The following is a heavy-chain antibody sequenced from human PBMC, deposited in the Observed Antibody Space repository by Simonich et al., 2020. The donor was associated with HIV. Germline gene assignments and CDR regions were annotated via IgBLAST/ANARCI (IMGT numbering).Heavy chain of an antibody. J-gene: IGHJ4*02. CDR2: IKNSGYT. V-gene: IGHV4-34*01. D-gene: IGHD3-3*01. Sequence: QVQLQQWGAGLLQPSETLSLTCAVYGGSFSGYSWSWLRQPPGKGLEWIGEIKNSGYTNYKSSLNSRATISVDKSKNQFSLKLSSVTAADTAIYYCARRDRELILYFDYWGQGNLVTVSS. CDR1: GGSFSGYS. CDR3: ARRDRELILYFDY.